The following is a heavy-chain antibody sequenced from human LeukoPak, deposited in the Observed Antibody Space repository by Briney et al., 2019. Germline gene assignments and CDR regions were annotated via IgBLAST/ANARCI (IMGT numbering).Heavy chain of an antibody. V-gene: IGHV1-18*01. CDR3: ARDLTMKSDWFDP. Sequence: ASVKVSCKASGYTFTSYGISWVRQAPGQGLEGMRWISAYNGNTNYAQKLQGRVTMTTDTSTSTAYMELRSLRSDDTAVYYCARDLTMKSDWFDPWGQGTLVTVSS. J-gene: IGHJ5*02. CDR2: ISAYNGNT. D-gene: IGHD3-22*01. CDR1: GYTFTSYG.